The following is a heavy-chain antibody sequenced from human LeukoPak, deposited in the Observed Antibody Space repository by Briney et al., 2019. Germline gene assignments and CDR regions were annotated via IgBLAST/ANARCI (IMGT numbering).Heavy chain of an antibody. D-gene: IGHD1-14*01. CDR3: GRGETDIAP. CDR1: GDSVSSNSDA. J-gene: IGHJ5*02. V-gene: IGHV6-1*01. Sequence: SQTLSLTCAISGDSVSSNSDAWNWIRQSPSRGLEWLGRTYYRSKWYNEYAVSLKSRITIKADKSKNQFSLQLNALTPEDTAIYYCGRGETDIAPWGQGTLVTVSS. CDR2: TYYRSKWYN.